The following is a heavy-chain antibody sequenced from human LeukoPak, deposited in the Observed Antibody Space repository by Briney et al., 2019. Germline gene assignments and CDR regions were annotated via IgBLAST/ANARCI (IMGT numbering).Heavy chain of an antibody. Sequence: GRSLRLSCAASGFTFSSYAMHWVRQAPGKGLEWVAVISYDGSNKYYADSVEGRFTISRDNSKNTLYLQMNSLRAEDTAVYYCAREEESDYYYYAMDVWGQGTTVTVSS. J-gene: IGHJ6*02. CDR1: GFTFSSYA. CDR2: ISYDGSNK. D-gene: IGHD3-10*01. V-gene: IGHV3-30-3*01. CDR3: AREEESDYYYYAMDV.